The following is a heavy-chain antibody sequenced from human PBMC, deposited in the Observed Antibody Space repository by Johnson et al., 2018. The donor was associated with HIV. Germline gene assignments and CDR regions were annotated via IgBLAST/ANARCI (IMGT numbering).Heavy chain of an antibody. V-gene: IGHV3-66*01. CDR3: AKDKFMFLDNPVDAFVV. CDR2: IYSGGNT. Sequence: VQLVESGGGLVQPGGSLRLSCAASGFTVSTNYMSWVRQAPGKGLEWVSVIYSGGNTYYADPVKGRFTISRGNSKNTLYLQMTSLRAEDTAVYYCAKDKFMFLDNPVDAFVVWGKGTMVTFSS. J-gene: IGHJ3*01. D-gene: IGHD3/OR15-3a*01. CDR1: GFTVSTNY.